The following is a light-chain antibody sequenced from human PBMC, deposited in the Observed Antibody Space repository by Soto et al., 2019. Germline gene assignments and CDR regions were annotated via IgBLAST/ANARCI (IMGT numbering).Light chain of an antibody. Sequence: QSALTQPASVSGSPGQSITISCTGTSSDVGGYNYVSWYQQHPGKAPKLMIYDVSNRPSGVSNRFSGSNSGNTASLTISGLQAEDEAEYYCSSYTSSSTLLYVFGTGTKLTVL. CDR2: DVS. CDR1: SSDVGGYNY. V-gene: IGLV2-14*01. CDR3: SSYTSSSTLLYV. J-gene: IGLJ1*01.